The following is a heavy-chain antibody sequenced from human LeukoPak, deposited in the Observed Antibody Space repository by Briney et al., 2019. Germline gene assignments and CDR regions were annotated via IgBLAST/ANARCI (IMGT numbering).Heavy chain of an antibody. Sequence: ASVKVSCKASGGTFSSYAISWVRQASGQGLEWMGGIIPILGTANYAQKFQGRVTITADKSTSTAYMELSSLRSVDTAVYYCARSSIIAAAGPYYFDYWGQGTLVTVSS. CDR1: GGTFSSYA. CDR3: ARSSIIAAAGPYYFDY. V-gene: IGHV1-69*10. CDR2: IIPILGTA. D-gene: IGHD6-13*01. J-gene: IGHJ4*02.